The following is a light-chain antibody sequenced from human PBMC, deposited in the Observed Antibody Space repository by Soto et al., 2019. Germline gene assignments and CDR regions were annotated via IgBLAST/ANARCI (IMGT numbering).Light chain of an antibody. V-gene: IGKV3-15*01. CDR3: QQHKDWPLT. Sequence: EIVMTQSPATLSVSPGETVTLSCRASQSFCTSVALYQQKPGQAPRLLIYAAFTRATAVPARFSGSGSGTEFALTISGLQSEDFAVYHCQQHKDWPLTFGGGTKVDIK. J-gene: IGKJ4*01. CDR1: QSFCTS. CDR2: AAF.